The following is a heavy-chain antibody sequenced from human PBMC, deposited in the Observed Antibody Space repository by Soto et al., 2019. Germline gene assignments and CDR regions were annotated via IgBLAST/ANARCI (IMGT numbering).Heavy chain of an antibody. CDR1: GASVSTGVYY. Sequence: QVQLDESGPGLVQPSQTLSLSCTVSGASVSTGVYYWTWIRQHPGRGLEWIGYIDNRGSTYYNPSLTGRVDISVDTSKNQFSLNLQSLTAADTAFYYCAGAVSDFDVRRYRTSYFDQWGQGLLVTVSS. CDR2: IDNRGST. CDR3: AGAVSDFDVRRYRTSYFDQ. J-gene: IGHJ4*02. V-gene: IGHV4-31*03. D-gene: IGHD3-10*02.